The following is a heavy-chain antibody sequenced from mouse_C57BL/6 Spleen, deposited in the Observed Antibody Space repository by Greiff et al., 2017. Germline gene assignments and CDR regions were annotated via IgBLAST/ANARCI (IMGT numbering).Heavy chain of an antibody. CDR2: IRNKANGYTT. CDR1: GFTFTDYY. J-gene: IGHJ2*01. V-gene: IGHV7-3*01. CDR3: ARYIMGGDLLADY. Sequence: EVKLVESGGGLVQPGGSLSLSCAASGFTFTDYYMSWVRQPPGKALEWLGFIRNKANGYTTEYSASVKGRFTISRDNSQSILYFQRNARRAEDSATYYCARYIMGGDLLADYWGQGTTLTVSS.